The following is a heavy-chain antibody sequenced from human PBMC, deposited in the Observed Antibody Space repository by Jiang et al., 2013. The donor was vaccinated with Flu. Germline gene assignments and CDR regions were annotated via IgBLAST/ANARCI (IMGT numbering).Heavy chain of an antibody. Sequence: GAEVKKPGESLKISCKGSGYSFTSYWIGWVRQMPGKGLEWMGIIYPGDSDTRYSPSFQGQVTISADKSISTAYLQWSSLKASDTAMYYCARLKVGFGELFGWFDPWGQGTLVTVSS. CDR2: IYPGDSDT. V-gene: IGHV5-51*03. CDR1: GYSFTSYW. J-gene: IGHJ5*02. CDR3: ARLKVGFGELFGWFDP. D-gene: IGHD3-10*01.